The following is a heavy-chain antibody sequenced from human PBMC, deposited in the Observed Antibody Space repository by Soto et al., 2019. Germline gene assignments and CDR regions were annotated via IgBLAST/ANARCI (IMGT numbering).Heavy chain of an antibody. CDR1: GGSFSGYY. CDR2: INHSGST. Sequence: PSETLSLTCAVYGGSFSGYYWSWIRQPPGKGLEWIGEINHSGSTNYNPSLKSRVTISVDTSKNQFSLKLSSVTAADTAVYYCARGRIVATIRRGHFDDWGQGTLVTVSS. J-gene: IGHJ4*02. CDR3: ARGRIVATIRRGHFDD. D-gene: IGHD5-12*01. V-gene: IGHV4-34*01.